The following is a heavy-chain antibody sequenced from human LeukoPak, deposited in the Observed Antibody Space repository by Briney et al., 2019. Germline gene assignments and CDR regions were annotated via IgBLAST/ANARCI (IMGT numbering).Heavy chain of an antibody. Sequence: SETLSLTCAVYGGSFSGYYWSWIRQPPGKGLEWIGEINHSGSTNYNPSLKSRVTISVDTSKNQFSLKLSSVTAADTAVYYCARGRRNSSGYYVGGLLDYWGQGTLVTVSS. J-gene: IGHJ4*02. D-gene: IGHD3-22*01. CDR2: INHSGST. CDR1: GGSFSGYY. CDR3: ARGRRNSSGYYVGGLLDY. V-gene: IGHV4-34*01.